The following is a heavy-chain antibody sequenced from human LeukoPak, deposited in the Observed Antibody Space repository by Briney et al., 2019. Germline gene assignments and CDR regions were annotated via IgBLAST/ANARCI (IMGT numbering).Heavy chain of an antibody. CDR2: ISSNGGS. CDR1: GFTFSSYA. J-gene: IGHJ4*02. Sequence: QPGGSLRLSCSASGFTFSSYAMHWVRQAPGKGLEYVSGISSNGGSVYADSVKGRFTTSRDNSKNTLFLQMSSLRAEDTAVYYCAKDPYTISAPPFDYWGQGTLVTVSS. D-gene: IGHD3-3*01. CDR3: AKDPYTISAPPFDY. V-gene: IGHV3-64D*06.